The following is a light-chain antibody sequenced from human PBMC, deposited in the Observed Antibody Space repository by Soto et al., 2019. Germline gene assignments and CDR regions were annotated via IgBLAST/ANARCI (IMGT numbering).Light chain of an antibody. V-gene: IGLV2-14*01. CDR1: SSDVGGYSY. J-gene: IGLJ1*01. CDR3: SSYTSSSTSV. Sequence: QSALTQPASVSGSPGQSITISCTGTSSDVGGYSYVSWYQQHPGQVPKLTIYEVSNRPSGVSNRFSGSKSGNTASLTISGLQAEDEADYYCSSYTSSSTSVFGTGTKLTVL. CDR2: EVS.